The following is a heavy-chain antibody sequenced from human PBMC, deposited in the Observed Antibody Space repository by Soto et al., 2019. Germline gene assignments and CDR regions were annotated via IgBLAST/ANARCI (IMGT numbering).Heavy chain of an antibody. Sequence: GSVKLYCSASGFSFSSFYMHWVRQSPGKGLEYVSHMSSDGGRIYYADSVKGRFTMSRDNSKNMLYLQMSSLRPDDSAVYYCVKSRGGANYDFFDWPQGTQVTVSP. V-gene: IGHV3-64D*06. CDR2: MSSDGGRI. CDR1: GFSFSSFY. CDR3: VKSRGGANYDFFD. J-gene: IGHJ4*02. D-gene: IGHD3-3*01.